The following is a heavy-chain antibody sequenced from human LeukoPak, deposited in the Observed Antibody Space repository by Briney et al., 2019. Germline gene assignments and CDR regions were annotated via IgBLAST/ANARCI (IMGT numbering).Heavy chain of an antibody. J-gene: IGHJ5*02. Sequence: ASVKVSCKASGYTFSSYDINWVRQAAGQGLEWMGWMNPISGSTAYAQKFQGRVTMTRDTSITTAFMELSSLRSEDTAVYYCAQQLIGKWFDPWGQGTLVTVSS. CDR3: AQQLIGKWFDP. D-gene: IGHD6-13*01. CDR2: MNPISGST. CDR1: GYTFSSYD. V-gene: IGHV1-8*01.